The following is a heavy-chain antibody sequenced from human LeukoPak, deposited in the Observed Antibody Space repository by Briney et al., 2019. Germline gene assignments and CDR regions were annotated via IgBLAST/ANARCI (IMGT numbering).Heavy chain of an antibody. CDR1: GFTFSSYT. D-gene: IGHD4-23*01. V-gene: IGHV3-21*01. CDR2: ISGNMIYI. J-gene: IGHJ4*02. CDR3: ARDFRYGGGSRFDY. Sequence: PGGSLRLSCAASGFTFSSYTINWVRQAPGKELEWVSSISGNMIYIYYADSVKGRFTISRDNAKNSLYLQLNSLRAEDTAVYYCARDFRYGGGSRFDYWGQGILVTVSS.